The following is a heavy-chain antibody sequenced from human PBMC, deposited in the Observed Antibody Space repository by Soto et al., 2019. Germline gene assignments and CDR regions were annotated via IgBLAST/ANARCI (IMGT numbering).Heavy chain of an antibody. D-gene: IGHD6-13*01. CDR1: GYTFTSYA. CDR3: STIAAANY. Sequence: ASGKVSCKASGYTFTSYAMHWVRQAPVQMLELIGWMNAGNGNTKYSQKFQGRVTIARDRCASTAYMELSSLRPEDTAVYYCSTIAAANYWGQG. J-gene: IGHJ4*02. V-gene: IGHV1-3*01. CDR2: MNAGNGNT.